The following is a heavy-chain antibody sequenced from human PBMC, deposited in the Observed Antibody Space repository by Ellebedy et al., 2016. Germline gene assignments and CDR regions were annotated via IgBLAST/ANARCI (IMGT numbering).Heavy chain of an antibody. J-gene: IGHJ6*02. Sequence: GGSLRLSXAASGFTFDDYAMHWVRQVPGKGLEWVSGISWNGDRIGYADSVRGRFTISRDNAKNSLYLQMNSLRADDTAFYYCAKDRYGSGYGMDVWGQGTTVTVSS. D-gene: IGHD3-10*01. CDR3: AKDRYGSGYGMDV. CDR2: ISWNGDRI. V-gene: IGHV3-9*01. CDR1: GFTFDDYA.